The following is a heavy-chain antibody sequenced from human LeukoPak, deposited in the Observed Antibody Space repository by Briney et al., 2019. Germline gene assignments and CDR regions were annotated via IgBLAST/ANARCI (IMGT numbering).Heavy chain of an antibody. CDR3: AKDRCSNGIGCYYYYMDV. CDR1: GFTFGDYA. CDR2: IQYDGSNE. D-gene: IGHD2-8*01. Sequence: PGGSLRLSCTASGFTFGDYAMGWFRQAPGKGLEWVAYIQYDGSNEQYADSVKGRFSISRDGSKNILYLQMNSLRAEDTAVYYCAKDRCSNGIGCYYYYMDVWGKGTTVTISS. J-gene: IGHJ6*03. V-gene: IGHV3-30*02.